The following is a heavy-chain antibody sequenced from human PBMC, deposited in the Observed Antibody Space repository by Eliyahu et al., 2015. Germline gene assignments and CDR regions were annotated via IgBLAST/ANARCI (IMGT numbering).Heavy chain of an antibody. CDR2: INKSSSKT. D-gene: IGHD4-17*01. CDR3: AKEDGDFYRNFDL. J-gene: IGHJ2*01. Sequence: EVQLLESGGGLVQPGESLRLSCAASGFSFTSYAMSWVRQAPGRGLEGVSVINKSSSKTYYADSVKGRFTTSRDNSKNTLFLQMNSLRVEDTAVYYCAKEDGDFYRNFDLWGRGTLVTVSS. CDR1: GFSFTSYA. V-gene: IGHV3-23*01.